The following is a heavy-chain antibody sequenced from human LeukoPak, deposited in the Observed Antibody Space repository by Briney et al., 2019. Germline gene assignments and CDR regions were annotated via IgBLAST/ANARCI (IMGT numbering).Heavy chain of an antibody. CDR2: INWNGGST. D-gene: IGHD6-13*01. CDR1: GFTFDDYG. Sequence: GESLKISCAASGFTFDDYGMSWVRQAPGKGLEWVSGINWNGGSTGYADSVKGRFTISRDNAKNSLYLQMNSLRAEDTALYYCARDRARIAAAGLIYYFDYWGQGTLVTVSS. J-gene: IGHJ4*02. V-gene: IGHV3-20*04. CDR3: ARDRARIAAAGLIYYFDY.